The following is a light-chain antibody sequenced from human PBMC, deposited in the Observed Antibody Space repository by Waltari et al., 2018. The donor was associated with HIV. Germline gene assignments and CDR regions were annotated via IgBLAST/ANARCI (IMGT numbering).Light chain of an antibody. CDR1: SSNIGSNT. CDR2: SKN. J-gene: IGLJ3*02. Sequence: QSVLTQPPSASGTPGQRVTISCSGSSSNIGSNTVNWYQQLPGTAPKVLLYSKNQLPSGVPDRFSGSKSGTSASLAISGLQSEDEADYYCAAWDDSLGGVVFGGGTKLTVL. V-gene: IGLV1-44*01. CDR3: AAWDDSLGGVV.